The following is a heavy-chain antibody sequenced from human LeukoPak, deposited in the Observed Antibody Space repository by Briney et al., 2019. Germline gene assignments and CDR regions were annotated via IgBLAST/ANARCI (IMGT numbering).Heavy chain of an antibody. Sequence: ASVKVSCKASGGTFSSYAISWVRQAPGQGLEWMGGIIPIFGTANYAQKFQGRVTITADESTSTAYMELSSLRSEDTAVYYCARAPYYYGSGALRYWGQGTLVTVSS. CDR1: GGTFSSYA. CDR3: ARAPYYYGSGALRY. J-gene: IGHJ4*02. D-gene: IGHD3-10*01. V-gene: IGHV1-69*13. CDR2: IIPIFGTA.